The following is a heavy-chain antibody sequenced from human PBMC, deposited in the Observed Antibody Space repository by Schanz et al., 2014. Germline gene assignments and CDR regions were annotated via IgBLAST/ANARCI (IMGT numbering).Heavy chain of an antibody. D-gene: IGHD3-10*01. Sequence: QVQLVEPGGGVVQPGRSLRLSCAASGITLSSHGMHWVRQAPGKGLEWLAVIWFDGTNKYNADSVKGRFTISRDTSKNTLYLLLNSLRAEDTAVYYCARDQYYFGSGNPFDIWGQGTMVTVSS. CDR2: IWFDGTNK. J-gene: IGHJ3*02. V-gene: IGHV3-33*08. CDR3: ARDQYYFGSGNPFDI. CDR1: GITLSSHG.